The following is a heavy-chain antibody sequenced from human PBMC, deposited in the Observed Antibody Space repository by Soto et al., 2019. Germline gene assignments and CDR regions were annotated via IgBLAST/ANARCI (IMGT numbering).Heavy chain of an antibody. D-gene: IGHD3-3*01. CDR3: ARGSWDFWSGNNWFDP. V-gene: IGHV1-8*01. CDR2: MNPNSGNT. J-gene: IGHJ5*02. Sequence: ASVKVSCKASGYTFTSYDINWVRQATGQGLEWMGWMNPNSGNTGYAQKFQGRVTMTRNTSISTAYMELSSLRSEDTAVYYCARGSWDFWSGNNWFDPWGQGTLVTVSS. CDR1: GYTFTSYD.